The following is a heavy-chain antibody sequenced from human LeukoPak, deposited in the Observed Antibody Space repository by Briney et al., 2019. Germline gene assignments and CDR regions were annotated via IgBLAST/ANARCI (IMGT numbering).Heavy chain of an antibody. CDR3: AKVRYGDFDH. J-gene: IGHJ5*02. V-gene: IGHV3-11*04. CDR1: GFNFSDDY. Sequence: GGSLRLSCAASGFNFSDDYMGWIRQAPGQGLEWISSITDSGGNIYYADSVRGRFTISRDNAKNSLFLQVNSLRAEDTAVYYCAKVRYGDFDHWGQGTLVTVSS. D-gene: IGHD4-17*01. CDR2: ITDSGGNI.